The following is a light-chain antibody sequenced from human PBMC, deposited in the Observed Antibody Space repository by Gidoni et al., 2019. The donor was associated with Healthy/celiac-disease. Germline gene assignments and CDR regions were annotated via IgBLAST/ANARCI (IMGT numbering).Light chain of an antibody. CDR3: QHPGT. CDR1: QSISSW. J-gene: IGKJ1*01. Sequence: DIQMTPSPSTLSASVEDRVTITCRASQSISSWLAWYQQKPGKATKLLIYKASSLESGVPSRFSGSGSGTEFTLTISSLQPDDFATYYCQHPGTFGQGTKVEIK. V-gene: IGKV1-5*03. CDR2: KAS.